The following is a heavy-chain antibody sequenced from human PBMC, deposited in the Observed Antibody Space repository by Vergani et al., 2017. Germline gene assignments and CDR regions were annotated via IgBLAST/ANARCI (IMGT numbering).Heavy chain of an antibody. V-gene: IGHV2-26*01. Sequence: QVTLKESGPVLVKPTETLTLTCTVSGFSLSNARMGVSWIRQPPGKALEWLAHIFSNDEKSYSTSLKSRLTISKDTSKSQVVLTMTNMDPVDTATYYCARMVLVSPYYDFWSGNTGYQIDYWGQGTLVTVSS. CDR1: GFSLSNARMG. D-gene: IGHD3-3*01. CDR3: ARMVLVSPYYDFWSGNTGYQIDY. J-gene: IGHJ4*02. CDR2: IFSNDEK.